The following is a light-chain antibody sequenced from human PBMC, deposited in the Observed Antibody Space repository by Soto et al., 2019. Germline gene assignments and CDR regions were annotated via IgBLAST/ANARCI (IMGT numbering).Light chain of an antibody. V-gene: IGKV1-39*01. CDR1: QSMFNY. Sequence: DIQMTQSPSSLSAAVGERVIITCRASQSMFNYVIWYQKKPGNAPKLLIYSASNLQSGVPSRFSGSGFGTDFTLTINNLQPEDFAMYYCQQSYSIPFAFGPGTQVDI. J-gene: IGKJ3*01. CDR2: SAS. CDR3: QQSYSIPFA.